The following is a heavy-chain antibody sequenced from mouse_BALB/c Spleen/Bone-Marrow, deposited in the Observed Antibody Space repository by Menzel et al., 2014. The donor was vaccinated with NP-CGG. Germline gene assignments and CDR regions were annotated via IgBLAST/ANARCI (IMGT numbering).Heavy chain of an antibody. CDR2: ILPGSDST. CDR3: ARDSSDYLAWFAY. CDR1: GYTFSSYW. V-gene: IGHV1-9*01. D-gene: IGHD3-2*01. Sequence: VKLQESGAELMKPGASVKISCKATGYTFSSYWIEWVKQRPGHGLEWTGEILPGSDSTNYNENFKGKATFTADTSSNTAYMQLNSLTSEDSAVYFCARDSSDYLAWFAYWGQGTLVTVSA. J-gene: IGHJ3*01.